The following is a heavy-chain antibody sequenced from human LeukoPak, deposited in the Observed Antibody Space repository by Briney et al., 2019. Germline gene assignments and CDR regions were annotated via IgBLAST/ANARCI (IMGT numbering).Heavy chain of an antibody. CDR2: ISSSGSTI. J-gene: IGHJ3*02. V-gene: IGHV3-11*01. CDR1: GFTFSDYY. D-gene: IGHD3-22*01. CDR3: ARDPESGSDAFDI. Sequence: PGGSLRLSCAASGFTFSDYYMSWIRQAPGKGLEWVSYISSSGSTIYYADCVKGRFTISRDNAKNSLYLQMNSLRAEDTAVYYCARDPESGSDAFDIWGQGTMVTVSS.